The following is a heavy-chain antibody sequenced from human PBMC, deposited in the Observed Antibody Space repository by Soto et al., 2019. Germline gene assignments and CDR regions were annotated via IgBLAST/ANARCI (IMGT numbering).Heavy chain of an antibody. J-gene: IGHJ3*02. V-gene: IGHV4-39*01. CDR2: IYYSGST. CDR1: GGSISSSSYY. Sequence: QLQLQESGPGLVKPSETLSLTCTVSGGSISSSSYYWGWIRQPPGKGLEWIGSIYYSGSTYYNPSLKSRVTISVDTSKNQFSLKLSSVTAADTAVYYCARVPILTVVAFVIWGQGTMVTVSS. D-gene: IGHD3-9*01. CDR3: ARVPILTVVAFVI.